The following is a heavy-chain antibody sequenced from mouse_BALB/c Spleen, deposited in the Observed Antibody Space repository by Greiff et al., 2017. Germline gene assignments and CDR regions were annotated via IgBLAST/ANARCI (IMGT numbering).Heavy chain of an antibody. CDR2: INPNNGGT. Sequence: VQLQQSGPELVKPGASVKIPCKASGYTFTDYNMDWVKQSHGKSLEWIGDINPNNGGTIYNQKFKGKATLTVDKSSSTAYMVLRSLTSEDTAVYYCARAYYDYDGFAYWGQGTLVTVSA. CDR3: ARAYYDYDGFAY. V-gene: IGHV1-18*01. CDR1: GYTFTDYN. J-gene: IGHJ3*01. D-gene: IGHD2-4*01.